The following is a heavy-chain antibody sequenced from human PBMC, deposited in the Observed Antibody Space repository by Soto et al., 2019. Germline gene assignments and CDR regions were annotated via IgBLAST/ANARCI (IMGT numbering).Heavy chain of an antibody. J-gene: IGHJ4*02. CDR3: TREWYNKNYWFDY. D-gene: IGHD1-20*01. V-gene: IGHV3-11*01. CDR1: GFTFSNYY. Sequence: QVQLVESGGGLVKPGGSLRLSCAASGFTFSNYYMSRILQAPGKGLEWVSYISSGGITIYYADSVKGRFTISRDNANNSRYIQMNSLRAEDTAVYYCTREWYNKNYWFDYWGQGTLVTVSP. CDR2: ISSGGITI.